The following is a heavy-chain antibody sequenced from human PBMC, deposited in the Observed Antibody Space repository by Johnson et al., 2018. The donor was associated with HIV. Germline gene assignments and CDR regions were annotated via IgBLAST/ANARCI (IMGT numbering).Heavy chain of an antibody. Sequence: VQLVESGGGVVRPGGSLRLSCAASGFTFDDYGMTWVRQAPGKGLEWVSGIDWNGGSSCYADSVKGRFSISRDNGKNSLYLQMNSLRAEDTALYYCARGAYSSSWHASDASDIWGQGTMVTVSS. CDR2: IDWNGGSS. CDR1: GFTFDDYG. J-gene: IGHJ3*02. CDR3: ARGAYSSSWHASDASDI. D-gene: IGHD6-13*01. V-gene: IGHV3-20*04.